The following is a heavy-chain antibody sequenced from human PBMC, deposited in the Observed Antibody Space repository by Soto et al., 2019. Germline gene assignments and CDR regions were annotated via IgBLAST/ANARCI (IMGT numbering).Heavy chain of an antibody. D-gene: IGHD4-4*01. J-gene: IGHJ4*02. Sequence: GGSLRLSCAASGFTFSNFGMHWVRQAPGKGLERVAVIWYDGGNIHYADSVKGRFTISRDNSKNTLYLQKNSLGPEDTAVYYCARGRYDYSNYYFDYWGQGPLFSVS. CDR3: ARGRYDYSNYYFDY. V-gene: IGHV3-33*01. CDR2: IWYDGGNI. CDR1: GFTFSNFG.